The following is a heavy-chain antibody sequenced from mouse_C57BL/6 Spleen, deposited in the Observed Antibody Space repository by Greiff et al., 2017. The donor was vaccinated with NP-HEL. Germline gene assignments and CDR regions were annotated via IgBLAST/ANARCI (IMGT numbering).Heavy chain of an antibody. V-gene: IGHV5-4*03. Sequence: EVKLMESGGGLVKPGGSLKLSCAASGFTFSSYAMSWVRQTPEKRLEWVATISDGGSYTYYPDNVKGRFTISRDNAKNNLYLQRSHLKSEDTAMYDCARDYYGSSLDYFDYWGQGTTLTVSA. CDR2: ISDGGSYT. J-gene: IGHJ2*01. CDR3: ARDYYGSSLDYFDY. CDR1: GFTFSSYA. D-gene: IGHD1-1*01.